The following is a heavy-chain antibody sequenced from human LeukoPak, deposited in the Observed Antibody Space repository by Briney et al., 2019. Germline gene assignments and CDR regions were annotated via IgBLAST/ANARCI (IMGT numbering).Heavy chain of an antibody. CDR1: GFTFSSYS. J-gene: IGHJ4*02. D-gene: IGHD3-9*01. V-gene: IGHV3-21*01. Sequence: PGGSLRLSCAASGFTFSSYSMIWVRQAPGKGLEWVSSISSSSSYIYYADSVKGRFTISRDNAKNSLYLQMNSLRAEDTAVYYCARGGLTGYYFDYWGQGTLVTVSS. CDR2: ISSSSSYI. CDR3: ARGGLTGYYFDY.